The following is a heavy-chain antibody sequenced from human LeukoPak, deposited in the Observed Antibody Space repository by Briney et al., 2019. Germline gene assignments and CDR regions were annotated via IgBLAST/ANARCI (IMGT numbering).Heavy chain of an antibody. V-gene: IGHV3-74*01. CDR2: INSDGLSA. Sequence: SGGSLRLSCAASGFTFSNYWMHWVRQAPGKGLVWVSRINSDGLSASYADSVKGRFTISRDNAKNSLYLQMNSLRAEDTAVYYCASPWGSRDYWGQGTLVTVSS. D-gene: IGHD1-26*01. CDR3: ASPWGSRDY. CDR1: GFTFSNYW. J-gene: IGHJ4*02.